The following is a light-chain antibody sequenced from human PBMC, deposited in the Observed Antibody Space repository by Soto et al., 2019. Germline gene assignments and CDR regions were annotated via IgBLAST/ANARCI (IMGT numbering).Light chain of an antibody. V-gene: IGKV1-5*01. J-gene: IGKJ1*01. CDR3: QQYNTYSKT. Sequence: DIQMTQSPSTLSASVGDRLTITCRASQSISNWLAWYQQRPGKAPKLLIFDASSLESGVPSRFSGSGSGTEFTLTISSLQPDDFATYYCQQYNTYSKTFGQGTKVKIK. CDR1: QSISNW. CDR2: DAS.